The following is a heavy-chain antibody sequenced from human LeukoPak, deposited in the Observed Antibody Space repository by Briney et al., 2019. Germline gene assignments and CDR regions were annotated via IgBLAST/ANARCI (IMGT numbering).Heavy chain of an antibody. Sequence: GGSLRLSCAASGFTFSSYAMHWVRQTPGKGLEWVAVISYDGTNKFDVDSVKGRFTISRDNSKSTLFLEMKSLRADDTAVYYCARGRGGTTTPYYFDSWGLGALVTVSS. V-gene: IGHV3-30*04. CDR3: ARGRGGTTTPYYFDS. D-gene: IGHD1-26*01. CDR1: GFTFSSYA. CDR2: ISYDGTNK. J-gene: IGHJ4*02.